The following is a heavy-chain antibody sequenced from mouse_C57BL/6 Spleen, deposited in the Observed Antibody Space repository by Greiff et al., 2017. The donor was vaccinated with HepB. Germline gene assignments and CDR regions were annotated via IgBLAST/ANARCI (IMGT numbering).Heavy chain of an antibody. V-gene: IGHV1-69*01. J-gene: IGHJ4*01. Sequence: QVQLQQPGAELVMPGASVKLSCKASGYTFTSYWMHWVKQRPGQGLEWIGEIDPSDSYTNYNQKFKGKSTLTVDKSSSTAYMQLSSLTSEDSAVYYCAIYSNFPMDYWGQGTSVTVSS. CDR1: GYTFTSYW. D-gene: IGHD2-5*01. CDR2: IDPSDSYT. CDR3: AIYSNFPMDY.